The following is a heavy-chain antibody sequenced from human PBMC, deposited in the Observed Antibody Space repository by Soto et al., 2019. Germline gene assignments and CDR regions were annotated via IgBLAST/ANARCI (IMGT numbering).Heavy chain of an antibody. Sequence: EVQLVESGGGSVKPGGSLRLTCAAFDFSLTNTEMDWVRQAPGKGLEWVGRIISKVRGGTTEFAAPMKGRLTISRHDSENTVGLQMNSRNTDHTSVYYCLKKKSNPWGRGTLVTVS. CDR2: IISKVRGGTT. CDR1: DFSLTNTE. V-gene: IGHV3-15*07. D-gene: IGHD4-4*01. J-gene: IGHJ4*02. CDR3: LKKKSNP.